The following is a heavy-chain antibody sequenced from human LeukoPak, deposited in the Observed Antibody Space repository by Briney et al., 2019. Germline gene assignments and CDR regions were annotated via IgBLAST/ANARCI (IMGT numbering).Heavy chain of an antibody. D-gene: IGHD2-15*01. V-gene: IGHV4-38-2*02. CDR1: GYSISRHYY. Sequence: SETLSLTCTVSGYSISRHYYWGWIRQSPGKGLEWIGNIHHTGSTSYNPSLESRVTISLDLSKNQFSLRLSSVTAADTAVYYCARGSLVDEMFDPWGQGTLVTVSS. J-gene: IGHJ5*02. CDR2: IHHTGST. CDR3: ARGSLVDEMFDP.